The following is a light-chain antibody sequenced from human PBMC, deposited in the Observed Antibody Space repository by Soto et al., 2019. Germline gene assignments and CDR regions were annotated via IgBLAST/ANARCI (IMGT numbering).Light chain of an antibody. CDR3: FSYAVTWV. J-gene: IGLJ2*01. CDR1: SSDIGAYNY. V-gene: IGLV2-11*01. CDR2: AVS. Sequence: QSALTQPRSVSGSPGQSVTISCTGTSSDIGAYNYVSWYQLHPGKAPKLIIYAVSERPSGVPDRFSGSKSGNTASLTISGLQAEDEADYYCFSYAVTWVFGGGTKVTVL.